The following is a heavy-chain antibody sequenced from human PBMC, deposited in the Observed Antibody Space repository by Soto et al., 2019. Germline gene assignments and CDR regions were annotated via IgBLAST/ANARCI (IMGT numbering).Heavy chain of an antibody. Sequence: EVQLVESGGGLVKPGGSLRLSCAASGFTFSSYSMNWVRQAPGKGLEWVSSISSSSSYIYYADPVKGRFTISRDNAKNSLYLQMNSLRGEDTAVYYCARRGKNLDYWGQGTLVTVSS. CDR3: ARRGKNLDY. D-gene: IGHD3-16*01. CDR2: ISSSSSYI. J-gene: IGHJ4*02. CDR1: GFTFSSYS. V-gene: IGHV3-21*01.